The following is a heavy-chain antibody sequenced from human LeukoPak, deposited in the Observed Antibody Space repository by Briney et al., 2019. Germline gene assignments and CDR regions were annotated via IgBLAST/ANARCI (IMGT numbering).Heavy chain of an antibody. V-gene: IGHV4-59*06. CDR1: GGSISSYY. CDR2: IYYSGST. CDR3: ARRGRDGYNLDY. D-gene: IGHD5-24*01. Sequence: SETLSLTCTVSGGSISSYYWSWIRQPPGKGLEWIGYIYYSGSTYYNPSLKSRVTISVDTSKNQFSLKLSSVTAADTAVYYCARRGRDGYNLDYWGQGTLVTVSS. J-gene: IGHJ4*02.